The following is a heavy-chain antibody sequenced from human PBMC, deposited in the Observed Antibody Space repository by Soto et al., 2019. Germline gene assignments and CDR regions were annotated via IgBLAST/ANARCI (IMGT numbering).Heavy chain of an antibody. D-gene: IGHD3-3*01. J-gene: IGHJ6*02. CDR1: GGTFSTYA. CDR3: ARPDIPASYDFWRGNTPGEPDYGMDV. V-gene: IGHV1-69*13. Sequence: ASVKVSCKASGGTFSTYAISWVRQAPGQGLEWMGGIIPIFGTANYAQKFQGRVTITADESTSTAYMELSSLTSEDTAVYYCARPDIPASYDFWRGNTPGEPDYGMDVWGQGTTVTVSS. CDR2: IIPIFGTA.